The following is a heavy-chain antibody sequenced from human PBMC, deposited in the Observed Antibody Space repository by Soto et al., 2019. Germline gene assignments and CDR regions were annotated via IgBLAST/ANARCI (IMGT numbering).Heavy chain of an antibody. J-gene: IGHJ3*02. D-gene: IGHD3-10*01. CDR2: ISGSGGNT. CDR1: GFTFSSYA. CDR3: AKGREGFGNDAFDI. Sequence: EVQLWESGGGLVQPGGSLTPSCAASGFTFSSYAMSWVRQAPGKGLEWVSGISGSGGNTYYADSVKGRFTISRDNSKNTLYLHMNTLRAEDTAIYYCAKGREGFGNDAFDIWGQGTMVTVSS. V-gene: IGHV3-23*01.